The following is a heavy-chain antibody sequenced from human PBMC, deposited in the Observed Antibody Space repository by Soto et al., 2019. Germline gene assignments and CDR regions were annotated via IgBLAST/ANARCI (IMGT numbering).Heavy chain of an antibody. CDR3: AREWWLEHAAGGK. CDR2: ITYDGGNI. V-gene: IGHV3-30-3*01. J-gene: IGHJ4*02. Sequence: QVQLVESGGGVVQPGRSLRLACAASGFTFSGYAMHWVRQAPGKGLEWVAVITYDGGNIYYADSVKGRFTISRDNSQNTLYLKMNSLRHEDTAVYYCAREWWLEHAAGGKWGQATLVTVSS. CDR1: GFTFSGYA. D-gene: IGHD6-19*01.